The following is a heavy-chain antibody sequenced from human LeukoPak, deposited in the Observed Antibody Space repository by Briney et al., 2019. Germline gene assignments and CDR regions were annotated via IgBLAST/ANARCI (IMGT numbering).Heavy chain of an antibody. D-gene: IGHD3-10*01. Sequence: GESLKISCKGSGFRFTSYWIGWVRQMPGKGLEWMGIIYPGDSDTGYSPSFQGQVTISADKSSNTAYLQWSSLKASDTAMYFCARQHYFGSGSSRLGWFDPWGQGTLVTVSS. V-gene: IGHV5-51*01. J-gene: IGHJ5*02. CDR3: ARQHYFGSGSSRLGWFDP. CDR1: GFRFTSYW. CDR2: IYPGDSDT.